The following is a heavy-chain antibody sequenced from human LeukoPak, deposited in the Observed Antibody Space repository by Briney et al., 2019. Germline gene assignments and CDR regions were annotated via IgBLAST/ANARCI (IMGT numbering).Heavy chain of an antibody. Sequence: PSETLSLTCAVYSGSFSGYYWSWIRRPPGKGLEWIGEINHSGSTNYNPSLKSRVTISVDTSKNQFSLKLSSVTAADTAVYYCARGPQYYFDYWGQGTLVTVSS. V-gene: IGHV4-34*01. CDR2: INHSGST. CDR3: ARGPQYYFDY. CDR1: SGSFSGYY. J-gene: IGHJ4*02.